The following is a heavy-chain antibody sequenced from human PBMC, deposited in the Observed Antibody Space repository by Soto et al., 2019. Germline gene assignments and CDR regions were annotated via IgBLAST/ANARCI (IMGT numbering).Heavy chain of an antibody. Sequence: SETLSLTCTVSGGSISSGGYYWSWIRQHPGKGLEWIGYIYYSGSTYYNPSLKSRVTISVDTSKNQFSLKLSPVTAADTAVYYCARVVGNAYFDYWGQGTLVTVSS. CDR1: GGSISSGGYY. CDR3: ARVVGNAYFDY. CDR2: IYYSGST. D-gene: IGHD1-1*01. J-gene: IGHJ4*02. V-gene: IGHV4-31*03.